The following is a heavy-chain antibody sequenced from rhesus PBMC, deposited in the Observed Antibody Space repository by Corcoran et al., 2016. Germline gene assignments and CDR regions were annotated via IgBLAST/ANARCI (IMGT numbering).Heavy chain of an antibody. J-gene: IGHJ3*01. CDR1: GGSISSNY. D-gene: IGHD6-13*01. Sequence: QVQLQESGPGLVKPSETLSLTCAVSGGSISSNYWSWIRQPPGQGLEWIGRISGSGESNKYNNSPTSRATSSRDTSKNHFSLKLSSVTAADTAVYYLARGGYSSWGDDAFDFWGQGLRVTVSS. CDR3: ARGGYSSWGDDAFDF. CDR2: ISGSGESN. V-gene: IGHV4-147*01.